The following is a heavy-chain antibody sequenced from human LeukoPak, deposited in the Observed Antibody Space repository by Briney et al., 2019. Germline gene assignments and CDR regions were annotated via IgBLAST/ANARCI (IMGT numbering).Heavy chain of an antibody. Sequence: PSETLSLTCTVSGGSISSYYWSWIRQPAGKGLEWIGRIYTSGSTNYNPSLKSRVTMSVDTSKNQFSLKLSPVTAADTAVYYCAREALLWFGELLPYFDYWGQGTLVTVSS. V-gene: IGHV4-4*07. CDR1: GGSISSYY. CDR3: AREALLWFGELLPYFDY. CDR2: IYTSGST. D-gene: IGHD3-10*01. J-gene: IGHJ4*02.